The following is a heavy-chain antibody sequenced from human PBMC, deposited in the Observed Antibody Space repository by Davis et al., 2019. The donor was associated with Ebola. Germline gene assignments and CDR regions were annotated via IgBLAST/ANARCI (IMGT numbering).Heavy chain of an antibody. D-gene: IGHD2-21*01. J-gene: IGHJ5*02. V-gene: IGHV4-39*02. CDR1: GASISTTNYF. CDR2: IFYSGTP. Sequence: SETLSLTCAVSGASISTTNYFWAWIRQPPGKGLAWIGSIFYSGTPYYNPSLKSRVTMSVDTSKNQFSVRLSSLTAADTALYYCAREETRGSIAGWFDPWGQGTLVTVSS. CDR3: AREETRGSIAGWFDP.